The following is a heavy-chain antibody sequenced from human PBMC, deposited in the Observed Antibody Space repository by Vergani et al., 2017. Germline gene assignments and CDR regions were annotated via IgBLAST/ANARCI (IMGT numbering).Heavy chain of an antibody. CDR1: GFTFSDFG. J-gene: IGHJ4*02. Sequence: QVHLVESGGGVVQSGGSLRLSCVASGFTFSDFGMHWVRQTPGEGLECVAFIRSDENHQYYGDSVKGRFTISRDNSKNTVYLQMTGLRVEDTAVYYCVKDGPSLDHWGQGTLVTVSS. CDR3: VKDGPSLDH. V-gene: IGHV3-30*02. CDR2: IRSDENHQ.